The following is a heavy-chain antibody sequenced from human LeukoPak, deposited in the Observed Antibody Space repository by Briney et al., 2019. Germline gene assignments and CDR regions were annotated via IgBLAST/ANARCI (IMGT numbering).Heavy chain of an antibody. D-gene: IGHD3-22*01. V-gene: IGHV3-53*01. CDR2: IYSDGST. CDR3: ARGVTVRGGPFDV. J-gene: IGHJ3*01. Sequence: AGGSLRLSCAASGFIANSNYMNWVRQAPGKGLEWVSLIYSDGSTYYADSVKGRFIISRDNSKNSLDLQMNSLRAEDTAVYHCARGVTVRGGPFDVWGQGTMVIVSS. CDR1: GFIANSNY.